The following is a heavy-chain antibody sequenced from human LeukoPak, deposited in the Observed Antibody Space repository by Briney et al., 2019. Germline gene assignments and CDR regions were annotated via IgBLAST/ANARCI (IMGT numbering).Heavy chain of an antibody. CDR1: EFTFSNYW. D-gene: IGHD5/OR15-5a*01. CDR3: VRDKVSGPTLLDH. J-gene: IGHJ4*02. CDR2: INEDGSVK. Sequence: GGSLRLSCEAFEFTFSNYWMSWVRQAPGKGLEWVANINEDGSVKYYADSVKGRFTISRDNARNSAFLQMNSLRAEDTAVYHCVRDKVSGPTLLDHWGQGTLVTVSS. V-gene: IGHV3-7*01.